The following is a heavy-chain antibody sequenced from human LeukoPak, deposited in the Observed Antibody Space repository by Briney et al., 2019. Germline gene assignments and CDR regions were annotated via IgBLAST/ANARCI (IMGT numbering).Heavy chain of an antibody. V-gene: IGHV3-48*01. CDR1: GFAFNTYS. CDR2: ISSSSSTI. J-gene: IGHJ5*02. D-gene: IGHD2-2*01. Sequence: GESLRLSCAASGFAFNTYSMNWVRQAPGKGLEWVSYISSSSSTIYYADSVKGRFTISRDNAKNSLYLQMNSLRAEDTAVYYCARGQIVVVPAARNWFDPWGQGTLVTVSS. CDR3: ARGQIVVVPAARNWFDP.